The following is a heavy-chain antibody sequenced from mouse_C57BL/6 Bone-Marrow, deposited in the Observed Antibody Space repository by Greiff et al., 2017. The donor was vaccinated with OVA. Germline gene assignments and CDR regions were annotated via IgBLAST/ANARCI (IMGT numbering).Heavy chain of an antibody. CDR2: IYPSDSAT. J-gene: IGHJ2*01. CDR1: GYTFTSYW. CDR3: ARERDGNYFYFDY. Sequence: VQLQQPGAELVRPGSSVKLSCKASGYTFTSYWLDWVKQRPGQGLEWIGNIYPSDSATHYNQKFKDKATLTVDKSSSTAYMQLSSLTSEDSAVYYCARERDGNYFYFDYWGQGTTLTVSS. D-gene: IGHD2-1*01. V-gene: IGHV1-61*01.